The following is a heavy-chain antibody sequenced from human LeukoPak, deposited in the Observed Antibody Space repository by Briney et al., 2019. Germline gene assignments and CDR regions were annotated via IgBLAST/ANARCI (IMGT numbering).Heavy chain of an antibody. CDR2: ISYDGSNK. V-gene: IGHV3-30-3*01. Sequence: GGSLRLSCAASGFTFSSYAMHWVRQAPGKGLEWVAVISYDGSNKYYADSVKGRFTISRDNSKNTLYLQMNSLRAEDTALYYCAKDLRTTDTSGYYHWGQGTLVTVSS. J-gene: IGHJ5*02. CDR1: GFTFSSYA. D-gene: IGHD3-22*01. CDR3: AKDLRTTDTSGYYH.